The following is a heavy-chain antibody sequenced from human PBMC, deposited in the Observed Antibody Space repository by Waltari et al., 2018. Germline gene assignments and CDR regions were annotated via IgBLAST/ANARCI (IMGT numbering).Heavy chain of an antibody. V-gene: IGHV3-23*01. J-gene: IGHJ4*02. CDR1: GFTFSNYA. CDR3: EVSSSSFGNY. CDR2: ISGSGDSV. Sequence: EVKLLQSGGDLVQPGGSLGPSCAASGFTFSNYAMDWVRQAPGEGLEWVSSISGSGDSVDSADSVKGRFTTSRDNSKNIMYLQMNSLRVEDTALYYCEVSSSSFGNYWGQGALVTVSS. D-gene: IGHD6-6*01.